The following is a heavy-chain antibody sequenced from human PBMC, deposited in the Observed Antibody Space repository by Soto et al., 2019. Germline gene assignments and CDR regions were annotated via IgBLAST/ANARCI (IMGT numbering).Heavy chain of an antibody. CDR3: ARGYSSSWYEFDY. J-gene: IGHJ4*02. V-gene: IGHV1-3*01. D-gene: IGHD6-13*01. Sequence: ASVKVSCKASGYPFSNYAIHCVRQAPGQSLEWMGWINPGEINTRYSQKFQGRVTITSDRSANTAYMELSSLRSEDTAVYYCARGYSSSWYEFDYWGQGTLVTVSS. CDR2: INPGEINT. CDR1: GYPFSNYA.